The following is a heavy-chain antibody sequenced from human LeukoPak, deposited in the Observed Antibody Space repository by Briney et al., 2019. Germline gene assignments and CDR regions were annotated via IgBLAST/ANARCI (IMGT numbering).Heavy chain of an antibody. J-gene: IGHJ5*02. CDR1: GYTFTSYD. D-gene: IGHD4-17*01. Sequence: ASVKVSCKASGYTFTSYDINWVRQATGQGLEWMGWMNPNSGNTGYAQRFQGRVTMTRNASISTAYMELSSLRSEDTAVYYCARGFDYGDREDWFDPWGQGTLVTVSS. CDR2: MNPNSGNT. V-gene: IGHV1-8*01. CDR3: ARGFDYGDREDWFDP.